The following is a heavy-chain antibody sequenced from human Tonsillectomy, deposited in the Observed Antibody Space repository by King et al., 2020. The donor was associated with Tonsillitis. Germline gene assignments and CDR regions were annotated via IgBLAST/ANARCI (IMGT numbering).Heavy chain of an antibody. CDR2: IYPGDSDT. D-gene: IGHD3-22*01. J-gene: IGHJ3*02. CDR1: GYSFTSYW. Sequence: EVQLVESGAEVKKPGESLKISCKGSGYSFTSYWIGWVRQMPGKGLEWMGIIYPGDSDTRYSPSFQGQVTISADQSISTAYLQWSSLKASDTAMYYCASCYYDSSGYYDAFDIWGQGTMVTVSS. V-gene: IGHV5-51*01. CDR3: ASCYYDSSGYYDAFDI.